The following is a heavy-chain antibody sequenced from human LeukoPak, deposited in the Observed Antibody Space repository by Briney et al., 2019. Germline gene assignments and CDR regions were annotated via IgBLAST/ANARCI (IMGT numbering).Heavy chain of an antibody. J-gene: IGHJ4*02. D-gene: IGHD6-19*01. Sequence: GGSLRLSCVASGFTFSTYSMNWVRQAPGKGLEWVSYISSSTIYYADSVKGRFTISRDNAKNSLYLQMNSLRAEDTAVYYCAKIGSSGWLIFDYWGQGTLVTVSS. V-gene: IGHV3-48*01. CDR1: GFTFSTYS. CDR3: AKIGSSGWLIFDY. CDR2: ISSSTI.